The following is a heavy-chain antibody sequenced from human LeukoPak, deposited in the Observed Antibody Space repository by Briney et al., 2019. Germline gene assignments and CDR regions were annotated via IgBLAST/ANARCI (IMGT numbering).Heavy chain of an antibody. CDR3: ARDPRIVATISDSWYFDL. Sequence: SVKVSCKASGGTFSSYAISWVRQAPGQGLEWMGGIIPIFGTANYAQKFQGRVTITADESTSTAYMELSSLRSEDTAVYYCARDPRIVATISDSWYFDLWGRGTLVTVSS. D-gene: IGHD5-12*01. CDR1: GGTFSSYA. CDR2: IIPIFGTA. V-gene: IGHV1-69*01. J-gene: IGHJ2*01.